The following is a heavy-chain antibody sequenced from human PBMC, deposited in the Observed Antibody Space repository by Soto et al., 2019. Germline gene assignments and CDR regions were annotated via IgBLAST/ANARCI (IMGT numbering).Heavy chain of an antibody. Sequence: QVQLVQSGAEVKKPGASVKVSCKASGYTFPSHSIHWVRQAPGQGLEWMGWINAGNGHTNYSQRFQGRGTITRDTSASTAYMDLNNLRSEDTSVYYCARESAIVVGAFDIWGQGAMVTVSS. CDR2: INAGNGHT. J-gene: IGHJ3*02. CDR1: GYTFPSHS. V-gene: IGHV1-3*01. CDR3: ARESAIVVGAFDI. D-gene: IGHD3-22*01.